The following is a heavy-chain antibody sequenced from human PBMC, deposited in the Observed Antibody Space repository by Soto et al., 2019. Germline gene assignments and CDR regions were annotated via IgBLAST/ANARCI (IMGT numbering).Heavy chain of an antibody. CDR3: ARDPPYYYDIIGYEYNWFDP. V-gene: IGHV1-18*01. CDR1: GYTFTSYG. CDR2: ISAYNGNT. Sequence: QVQLVQSGAEVKKPGASVKVSCKASGYTFTSYGISWVRQAPGQGLEWMGWISAYNGNTNYAQKLQGRVTMTTDTATSKAYMELRSLSSDDTAVYYCARDPPYYYDIIGYEYNWFDPWGQGTLVTVSS. J-gene: IGHJ5*02. D-gene: IGHD3-22*01.